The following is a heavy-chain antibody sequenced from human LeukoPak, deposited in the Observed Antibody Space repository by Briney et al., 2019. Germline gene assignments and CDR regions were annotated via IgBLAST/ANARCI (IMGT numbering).Heavy chain of an antibody. J-gene: IGHJ4*02. V-gene: IGHV1-69*04. CDR2: IIPILGIA. CDR1: GGTFSSYT. Sequence: SVKVSCKASGGTFSSYTISWVRQAPGQGLEWMGRIIPILGIANYAQKFQGRVTITADKSTSTAYMELSSLRSEDTAVYYCARDRGRRYYDSSGYQPFDYWAQGTLVTVSS. D-gene: IGHD3-22*01. CDR3: ARDRGRRYYDSSGYQPFDY.